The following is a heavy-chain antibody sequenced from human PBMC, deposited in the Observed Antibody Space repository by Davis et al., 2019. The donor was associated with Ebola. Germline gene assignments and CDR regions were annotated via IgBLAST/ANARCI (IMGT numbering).Heavy chain of an antibody. D-gene: IGHD3-3*02. V-gene: IGHV1-2*02. Sequence: ASVKVSCKASGYTFTAHYLHWVRQAPGQGLEWMGWINPNSGDTKYAQKFQGIISMTRDTTTNTAYMELTRPTFDDTAVYFCARGSHFWSGYFMAYFDYWGQGTLVTVSS. CDR1: GYTFTAHY. J-gene: IGHJ4*02. CDR2: INPNSGDT. CDR3: ARGSHFWSGYFMAYFDY.